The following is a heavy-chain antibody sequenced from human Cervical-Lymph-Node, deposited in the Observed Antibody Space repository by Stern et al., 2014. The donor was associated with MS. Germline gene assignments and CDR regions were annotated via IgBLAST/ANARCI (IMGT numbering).Heavy chain of an antibody. CDR3: ARGRGGNYRYYFDY. V-gene: IGHV3-21*01. J-gene: IGHJ4*02. D-gene: IGHD4-23*01. CDR2: ISSGGSYI. Sequence: EVHLVESGGGLVKTGGSLRLSCAASGFTFSSYSMNWVRQAPGKGLEWVASISSGGSYIYYAASLKGRFTISRDNAKNSLYLQMNSLRAEDTAVYYCARGRGGNYRYYFDYWGQGTLVTVSS. CDR1: GFTFSSYS.